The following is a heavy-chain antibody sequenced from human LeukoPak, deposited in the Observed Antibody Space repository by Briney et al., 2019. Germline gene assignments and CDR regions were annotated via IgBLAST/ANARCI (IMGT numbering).Heavy chain of an antibody. CDR3: ARSTVTTGAYYYGMDV. Sequence: GGSLRLSCAASGFTFSSYSMNWVRQAPGKGLEWVSSISSSSSYIYYADSVKGRFTISRDNAKNSLYLQMNSPRAEDTAVYYCARSTVTTGAYYYGMDVWGQGTTVTVPS. J-gene: IGHJ6*02. V-gene: IGHV3-21*01. CDR2: ISSSSSYI. CDR1: GFTFSSYS. D-gene: IGHD4-17*01.